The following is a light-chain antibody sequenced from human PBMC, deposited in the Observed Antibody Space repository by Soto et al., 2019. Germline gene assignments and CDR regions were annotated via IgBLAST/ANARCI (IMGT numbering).Light chain of an antibody. CDR3: MQARQTPRT. J-gene: IGKJ1*01. CDR1: QSLLHSNGYNY. V-gene: IGKV2-28*01. Sequence: DIVMTQSPLSLPVTPGEPASISCRSSQSLLHSNGYNYLDWYLQKPGQSPQLLIYLGSNRASGVPDMFSGSGSGTDFTLKISRVDDDDVGVYYCMQARQTPRTFGQGTKVEIK. CDR2: LGS.